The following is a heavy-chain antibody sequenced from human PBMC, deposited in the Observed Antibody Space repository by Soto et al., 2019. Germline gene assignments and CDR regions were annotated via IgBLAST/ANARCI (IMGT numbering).Heavy chain of an antibody. V-gene: IGHV3-33*01. J-gene: IGHJ5*02. Sequence: GGSLRLSCAASGFTFSSYGMHWVRQAPGKGLEWVAVIWFDGSNKYYADSVKGRFTISRDNSKNTLYLQMNSLRAEDTAVYYCARVAYSSGWTEWFDPWCQGTLVTVSS. D-gene: IGHD6-19*01. CDR1: GFTFSSYG. CDR3: ARVAYSSGWTEWFDP. CDR2: IWFDGSNK.